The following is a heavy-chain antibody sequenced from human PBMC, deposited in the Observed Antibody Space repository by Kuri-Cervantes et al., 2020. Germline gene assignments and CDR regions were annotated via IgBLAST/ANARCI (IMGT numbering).Heavy chain of an antibody. CDR3: ARSFQRRCSSTSCLLYYYYGMDV. Sequence: GESLKISCAASGFTFSSYAMHWVRQAPGKGLERVAVISYDGSNKYYADSVRGRFTISRDNSKNTLYLQMNSLRAEDTAVYYCARSFQRRCSSTSCLLYYYYGMDVWGQGTTVTVSS. V-gene: IGHV3-30-3*01. D-gene: IGHD2-2*01. J-gene: IGHJ6*02. CDR1: GFTFSSYA. CDR2: ISYDGSNK.